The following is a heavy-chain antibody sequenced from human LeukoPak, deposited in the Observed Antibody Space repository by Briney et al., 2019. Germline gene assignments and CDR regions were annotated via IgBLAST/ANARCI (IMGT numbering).Heavy chain of an antibody. CDR1: GGTFSSYT. CDR2: IIPILGIA. CDR3: ARVYGDYGRFDP. V-gene: IGHV1-69*02. Sequence: SVKVSCKASGGTFSSYTISWVRQAPGQGLEWMGRIIPILGIANYAQKFQGRVTITADKSTSTAYMELSSLRSEDTAAYYCARVYGDYGRFDPWGQGTLVTVSS. J-gene: IGHJ5*02. D-gene: IGHD4-17*01.